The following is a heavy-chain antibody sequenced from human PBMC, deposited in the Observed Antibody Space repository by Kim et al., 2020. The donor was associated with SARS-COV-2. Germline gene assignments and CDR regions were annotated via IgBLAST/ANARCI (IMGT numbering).Heavy chain of an antibody. CDR3: ARKKRGVGATDFDY. Sequence: NPSLKSRVTISVATSKNQCSLKLSSVTAADTAVYYCARKKRGVGATDFDYWGQGTLVTVSS. V-gene: IGHV4-39*07. D-gene: IGHD1-26*01. J-gene: IGHJ4*02.